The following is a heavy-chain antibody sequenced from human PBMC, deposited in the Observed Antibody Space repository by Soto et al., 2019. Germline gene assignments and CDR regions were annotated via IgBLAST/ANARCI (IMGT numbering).Heavy chain of an antibody. V-gene: IGHV3-48*01. CDR3: ARDSDYAFDI. CDR2: IGTSGSTI. CDR1: GFTFSSYS. J-gene: IGHJ3*02. D-gene: IGHD4-17*01. Sequence: EVQLVESGGGLVQPGGSLRLSCAASGFTFSSYSMNWVRQAPGKGLEWVSYIGTSGSTIYYADSVKGRFTISRDNAKDSLYLQINSLRVEDTAVYICARDSDYAFDIWGQGTMVTVSS.